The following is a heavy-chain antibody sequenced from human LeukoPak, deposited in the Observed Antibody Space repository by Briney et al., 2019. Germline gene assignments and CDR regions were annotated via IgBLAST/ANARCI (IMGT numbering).Heavy chain of an antibody. J-gene: IGHJ4*02. V-gene: IGHV3-33*01. D-gene: IGHD2-8*01. CDR1: GFTFSSYG. CDR3: ARDRVTKQAPPGY. CDR2: VWFDGTNK. Sequence: GRSLRFSCAASGFTFSSYGMHWVRQAPGKGLEWVAVVWFDGTNKYYADSVKGRFTISRDNSKNTVYLQMNSLRADDTAVYYCARDRVTKQAPPGYWGQGTLVTVSS.